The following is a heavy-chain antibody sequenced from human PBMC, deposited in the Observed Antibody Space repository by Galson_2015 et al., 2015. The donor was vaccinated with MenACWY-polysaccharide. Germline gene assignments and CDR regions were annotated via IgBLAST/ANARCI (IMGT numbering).Heavy chain of an antibody. CDR2: IKQDGSEN. J-gene: IGHJ5*02. CDR3: ARGQKTLGP. V-gene: IGHV3-7*04. Sequence: SLRLSCAASGFTFSGYWMSWVRQAPGMGLEWVANIKQDGSENYYVDPVKGRITISRDNAKNSLYLQMNSLRAEDTAVYYCARGQKTLGPWGQGTLVPVSS. CDR1: GFTFSGYW.